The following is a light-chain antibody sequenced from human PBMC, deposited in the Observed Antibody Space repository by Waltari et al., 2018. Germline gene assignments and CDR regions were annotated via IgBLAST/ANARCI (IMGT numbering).Light chain of an antibody. CDR3: SSYTSSNNCV. Sequence: QSALTQPPSASGSPGQSVTIPCTGPSSHVGGYDYVSWYQQHPGKAPKLIIYEVNKRPSGVPDRFAGSKSGNTASLTVSGLQAEDEADYYCSSYTSSNNCVFGTGTKVTVL. CDR1: SSHVGGYDY. CDR2: EVN. J-gene: IGLJ1*01. V-gene: IGLV2-8*01.